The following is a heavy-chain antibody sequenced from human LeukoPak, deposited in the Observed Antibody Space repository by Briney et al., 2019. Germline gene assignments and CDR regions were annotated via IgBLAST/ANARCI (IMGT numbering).Heavy chain of an antibody. D-gene: IGHD3-22*01. V-gene: IGHV3-21*01. J-gene: IGHJ4*02. Sequence: TGGPLRLSCAASGFTFSSYSMNWVRQAPGKGLEWVSSISSSSSYIYYADSVKGRFTISRDNAKNSLYLQMNSLRAEDTAVYYCARFGSGYYQFDYWGQGTLVTVSS. CDR3: ARFGSGYYQFDY. CDR2: ISSSSSYI. CDR1: GFTFSSYS.